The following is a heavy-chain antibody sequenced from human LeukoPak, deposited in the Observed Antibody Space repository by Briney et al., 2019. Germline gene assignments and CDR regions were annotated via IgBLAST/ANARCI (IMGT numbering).Heavy chain of an antibody. J-gene: IGHJ4*02. V-gene: IGHV1-69*06. CDR1: GGTFSSYA. CDR3: ARDGRDYDILTGYCPHFDY. CDR2: IIPIFGTA. Sequence: AASVKVSCKASGGTFSSYAISWVRQAPGQGLEWMGGIIPIFGTANYAQKSQGRVTITADKSTSTAYMELSSLRSEDTAVYYCARDGRDYDILTGYCPHFDYWGQGTLVTVSS. D-gene: IGHD3-9*01.